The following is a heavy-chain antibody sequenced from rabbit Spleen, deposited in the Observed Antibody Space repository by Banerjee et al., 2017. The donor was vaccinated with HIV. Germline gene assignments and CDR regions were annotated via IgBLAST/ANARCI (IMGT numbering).Heavy chain of an antibody. J-gene: IGHJ4*01. CDR2: IYGGNN. D-gene: IGHD5-1*01. Sequence: LEESGGGLVQPEGSLTLTCKASGFSFSSNYWICWVRQAPGKGLELIACIYGGNNKYASWAKGRFTISTTSSTTVTLLMTSLTAADTATYFCARDLVNVIGWNFGLWGPGTLVTVS. V-gene: IGHV1S45*01. CDR1: GFSFSSNYW. CDR3: ARDLVNVIGWNFGL.